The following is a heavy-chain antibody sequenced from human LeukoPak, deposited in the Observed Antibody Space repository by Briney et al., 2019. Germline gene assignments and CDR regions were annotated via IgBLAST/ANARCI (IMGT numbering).Heavy chain of an antibody. CDR1: GFTFRSAW. V-gene: IGHV3-15*01. J-gene: IGHJ4*02. Sequence: GGSLRVSCAASGFTFRSAWMSWVRQAPGKGLEWVGRIKSKIDGGTTDYAAPVKGRFTISRDDSKNTVYLQMNSLKTEDTAVYYCATDRADYWGQGTLVTVSS. CDR3: ATDRADY. CDR2: IKSKIDGGTT.